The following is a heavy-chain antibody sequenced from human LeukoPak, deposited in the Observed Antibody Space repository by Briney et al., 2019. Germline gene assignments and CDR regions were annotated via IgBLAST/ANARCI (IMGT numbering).Heavy chain of an antibody. D-gene: IGHD3-10*01. CDR1: GFTFNSYA. CDR3: ARVSKPGWFDYYYMDV. J-gene: IGHJ6*03. Sequence: GGSLRLSCAASGFTFNSYAMKWVRQAPGKGLEWLAVVLSDGSDQYYGDSVQGRFTVSRDNSKNTLYLQMDNLRFEDTAVYYCARVSKPGWFDYYYMDVWGKGTMVIVSS. CDR2: VLSDGSDQ. V-gene: IGHV3-30*04.